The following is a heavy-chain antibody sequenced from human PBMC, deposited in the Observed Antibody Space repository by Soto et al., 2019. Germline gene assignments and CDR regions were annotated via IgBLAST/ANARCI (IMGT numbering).Heavy chain of an antibody. J-gene: IGHJ6*02. CDR3: ARGIEGWYQGRYYDGMDV. V-gene: IGHV4-61*01. Sequence: QVQLQESGPGLVKPSETLSLTCTVSGGSVSSGSYYWSWIRQPPGKGLEWIGYIYYSGSTNYNPSLKSRVTISVDTSKKQVSLKLSSVTAADTAVYYCARGIEGWYQGRYYDGMDVWGQGTTVTVSS. CDR1: GGSVSSGSYY. CDR2: IYYSGST. D-gene: IGHD6-19*01.